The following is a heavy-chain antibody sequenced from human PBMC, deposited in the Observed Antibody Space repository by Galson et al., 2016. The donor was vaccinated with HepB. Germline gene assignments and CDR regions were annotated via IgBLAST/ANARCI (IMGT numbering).Heavy chain of an antibody. V-gene: IGHV1-69*13. CDR1: GGTSTTSN. CDR2: FIPLLGTT. D-gene: IGHD3-10*01. Sequence: SVKVSCKVSGGTSTTSNVNWVRQAPGKGLEWMGGFIPLLGTTKYAEKFQDRLTITADASTGTAFMELSGLHSEDSAMYFCARGTHPYYGSGSYWPIAWFDTWGQGTLVTVSS. CDR3: ARGTHPYYGSGSYWPIAWFDT. J-gene: IGHJ5*02.